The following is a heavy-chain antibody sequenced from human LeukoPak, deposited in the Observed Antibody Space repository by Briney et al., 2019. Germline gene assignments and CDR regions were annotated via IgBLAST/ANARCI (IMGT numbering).Heavy chain of an antibody. J-gene: IGHJ4*02. CDR1: GFTFDDYG. D-gene: IGHD7-27*01. CDR3: ARDKGDMGIDYFDY. V-gene: IGHV3-20*04. Sequence: PGGSLRLSCAASGFTFDDYGMSWVRQAPGKGLEWVSGINWNGGSTGYADSVKGRFTISRDNPKNSLYLQMNSLRAEDTALYYCARDKGDMGIDYFDYWGQGTLVTVSS. CDR2: INWNGGST.